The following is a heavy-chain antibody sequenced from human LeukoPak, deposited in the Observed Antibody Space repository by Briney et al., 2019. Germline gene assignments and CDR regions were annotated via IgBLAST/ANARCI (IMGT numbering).Heavy chain of an antibody. J-gene: IGHJ5*02. CDR1: GGSFSGYH. Sequence: SETLSLTCAVYGGSFSGYHWSWIRQPPGKGLEWIGEINHSGSTNYNPSLKSRVTISVDTSKNQFSLKLSSVTAADTAVYYCARPRITMVRGVIGWFDPWGQGTLVTVSS. CDR3: ARPRITMVRGVIGWFDP. V-gene: IGHV4-34*01. CDR2: INHSGST. D-gene: IGHD3-10*01.